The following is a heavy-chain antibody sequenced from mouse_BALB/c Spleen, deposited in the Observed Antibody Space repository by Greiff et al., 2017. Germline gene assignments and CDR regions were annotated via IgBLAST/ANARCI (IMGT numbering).Heavy chain of an antibody. D-gene: IGHD1-1*01. V-gene: IGHV1-20*02. Sequence: EVHLVESGPELVKPGASVKISCKASGYSFTGYFMNWVMQSHGKSLEWIGRINPYNGDTFYNQKFKGKATLTVDKSSSTAHMELRSLASEDSAVYYCARGYYGSSHWYFDVWGAGTTVTVSS. CDR3: ARGYYGSSHWYFDV. CDR2: INPYNGDT. J-gene: IGHJ1*01. CDR1: GYSFTGYF.